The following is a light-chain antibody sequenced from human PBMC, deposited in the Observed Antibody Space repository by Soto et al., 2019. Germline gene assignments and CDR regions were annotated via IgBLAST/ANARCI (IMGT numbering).Light chain of an antibody. CDR2: KNT. CDR3: ASWDDNLSGVV. Sequence: QAVVTQPPSTSGTPGRRVTISCSGSSSNIGSNYVYWYQQLPGTAPKLLIYKNTQRPSGVPDRFSGSKSGTSASLAISGLRSDDEGDYYCASWDDNLSGVVFGGGTQLTVL. CDR1: SSNIGSNY. V-gene: IGLV1-47*01. J-gene: IGLJ2*01.